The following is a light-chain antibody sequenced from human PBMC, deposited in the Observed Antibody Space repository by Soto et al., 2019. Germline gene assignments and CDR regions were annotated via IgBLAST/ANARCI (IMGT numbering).Light chain of an antibody. V-gene: IGKV1-27*01. CDR3: QKYNSAPFT. CDR2: AAS. J-gene: IGKJ5*01. CDR1: QGISNY. Sequence: EIQMTQSPASLSGSVVDRFTITFRASQGISNYLAWYQQKPGKVPKLLIYAASTLQSGVPSRFSGSGSGTDFTLTISSLQPEDVATYYCQKYNSAPFTFGQGTRLEIK.